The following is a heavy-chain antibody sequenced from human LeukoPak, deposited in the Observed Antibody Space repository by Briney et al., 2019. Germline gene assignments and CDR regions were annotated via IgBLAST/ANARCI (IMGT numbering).Heavy chain of an antibody. V-gene: IGHV3-21*01. CDR2: ITGGSNYM. CDR1: GLPFSSYT. J-gene: IGHJ5*02. Sequence: GGSLRLSCAASGLPFSSYTMNWVRKAPGGGREGVSSITGGSNYMYYRDSVKGRFTISRDNARNSLYLEMNSLRADDTAMYFCARSVVPAGAWFDPWGQGTLVIVS. D-gene: IGHD2-2*01. CDR3: ARSVVPAGAWFDP.